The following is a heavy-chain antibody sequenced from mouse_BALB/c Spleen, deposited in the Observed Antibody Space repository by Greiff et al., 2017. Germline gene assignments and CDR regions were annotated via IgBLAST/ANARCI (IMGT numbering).Heavy chain of an antibody. V-gene: IGHV3-8*02. CDR2: ISYSGST. CDR1: GDSITSGY. Sequence: EVKLMESGPSLVKPSQTLSLTCSVTGDSITSGYWNWIRKFPGNKLEYMGYISYSGSTYYNPSLKSRISITRDTSKNQYYLQLNSVTTEDTATYYCARGLGYDGYYFDYWGQGTTLTVSS. J-gene: IGHJ2*01. D-gene: IGHD2-2*01. CDR3: ARGLGYDGYYFDY.